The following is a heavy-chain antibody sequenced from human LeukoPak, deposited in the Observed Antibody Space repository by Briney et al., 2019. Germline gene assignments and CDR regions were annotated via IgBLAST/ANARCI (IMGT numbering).Heavy chain of an antibody. CDR2: ISYGGSNK. CDR1: GFTFSSYG. Sequence: GGSLRLSCAASGFTFSSYGMHWVRQAPGKGLEWVAVISYGGSNKYYADSVKGRFTISRDNSKNTLYLQMNSLRAEDTAVYYCAKAPTPIYSGSYFSFDYWGQGTLVTVSS. CDR3: AKAPTPIYSGSYFSFDY. J-gene: IGHJ4*02. V-gene: IGHV3-30*18. D-gene: IGHD1-26*01.